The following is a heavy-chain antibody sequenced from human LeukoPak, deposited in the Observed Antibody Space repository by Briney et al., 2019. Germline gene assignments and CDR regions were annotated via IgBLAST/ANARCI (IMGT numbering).Heavy chain of an antibody. J-gene: IGHJ4*02. CDR1: GFTFSSYS. CDR2: ISSSSSYI. V-gene: IGHV3-21*01. Sequence: GGSLRLSCAASGFTFSSYSMNWVRQAPGKGLEWVSSISSSSSYIYYADSVKGRFTISRDNAKNSLYLQMNSLRAEDTAVYYCAGHPSGSYYAYFDYWGQGTLVTVSS. D-gene: IGHD1-26*01. CDR3: AGHPSGSYYAYFDY.